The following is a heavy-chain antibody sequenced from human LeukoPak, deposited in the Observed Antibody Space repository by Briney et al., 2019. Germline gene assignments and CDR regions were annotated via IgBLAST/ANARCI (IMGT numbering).Heavy chain of an antibody. J-gene: IGHJ5*02. V-gene: IGHV4-59*01. Sequence: SETLSLTCTVSGGSIDGYYWSWIRQPPGKGLEWIGFIYYSGSTKYNPSLKSRVTISMDRSTNQFSLKLTSVTAADTAVYYCARESFGSGRNNWFDPWGQGTLVTVSS. CDR2: IYYSGST. CDR3: ARESFGSGRNNWFDP. D-gene: IGHD3-10*01. CDR1: GGSIDGYY.